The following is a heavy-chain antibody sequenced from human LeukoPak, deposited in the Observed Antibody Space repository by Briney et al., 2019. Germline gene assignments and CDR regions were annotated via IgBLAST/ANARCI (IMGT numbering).Heavy chain of an antibody. CDR3: ATDSGSYQTFYFDY. J-gene: IGHJ4*02. V-gene: IGHV3-21*01. Sequence: PGGSLRLSCAASGFTFSSYSMNWVRQAPGKGLEWVSSISSSSYIYYADSVRGRFTISRDNSKNSLYLQMNSLRAEDTAVYYCATDSGSYQTFYFDYWGQGTLVTVSS. CDR2: ISSSSYI. D-gene: IGHD3-10*01. CDR1: GFTFSSYS.